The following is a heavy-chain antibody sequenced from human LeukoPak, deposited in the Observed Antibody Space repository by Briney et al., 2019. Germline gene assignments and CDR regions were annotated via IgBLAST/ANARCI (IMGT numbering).Heavy chain of an antibody. CDR2: IYYSGST. CDR1: GGSISSYY. V-gene: IGHV4-59*01. Sequence: SETLSLTCTVSGGSISSYYWSWIRQPPGKGLEWIGYIYYSGSTNYNPSLKSRVTISVDTSKNQFSLKLSSMTAADTAVYYCARGRPQNYWGQGTLVTVSS. J-gene: IGHJ4*02. CDR3: ARGRPQNY.